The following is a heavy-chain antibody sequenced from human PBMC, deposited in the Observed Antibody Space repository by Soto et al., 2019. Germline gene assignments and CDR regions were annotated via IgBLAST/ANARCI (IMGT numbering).Heavy chain of an antibody. CDR3: AKDEYCSSTSCTFPYYYYGMDV. J-gene: IGHJ6*02. Sequence: GSLLLACAASGFTFSSYGMHWVRQAPGKGLEWVAVISYDGSNKYYADSVKGRFTISRDNSKNTLYLQMNSLRAEDTAVYYCAKDEYCSSTSCTFPYYYYGMDVWGQGTTVTVS. D-gene: IGHD2-2*01. CDR1: GFTFSSYG. CDR2: ISYDGSNK. V-gene: IGHV3-30*18.